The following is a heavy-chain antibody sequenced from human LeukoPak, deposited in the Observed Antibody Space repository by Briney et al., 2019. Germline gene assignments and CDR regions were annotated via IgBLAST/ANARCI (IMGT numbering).Heavy chain of an antibody. CDR2: ISSSSSYT. Sequence: PGGSLRLSCAASGFTFSDYYMSWIRQAPGKGLEWVSYISSSSSYTNYADSVKGRFTISRDNAKSSLYLQMNSLRAEDTAVYYCARGGPGGSGSYYIYWGQGTLVTVSS. CDR3: ARGGPGGSGSYYIY. CDR1: GFTFSDYY. J-gene: IGHJ4*02. D-gene: IGHD3-10*01. V-gene: IGHV3-11*06.